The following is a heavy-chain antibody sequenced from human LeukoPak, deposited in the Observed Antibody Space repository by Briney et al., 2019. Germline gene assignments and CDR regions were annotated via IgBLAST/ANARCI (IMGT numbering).Heavy chain of an antibody. D-gene: IGHD3-22*01. J-gene: IGHJ4*02. V-gene: IGHV4-59*01. CDR2: IYYSGST. Sequence: SETLSLTCTVSGGSISSYYWSWIRQPPGKGLGWIGYIYYSGSTNYNPSLKSRVTISVDTSKNQFSLKLSSVTAADTAVYYCARGGPAYNYYDSSGSFDYWGQGTLVTVSS. CDR3: ARGGPAYNYYDSSGSFDY. CDR1: GGSISSYY.